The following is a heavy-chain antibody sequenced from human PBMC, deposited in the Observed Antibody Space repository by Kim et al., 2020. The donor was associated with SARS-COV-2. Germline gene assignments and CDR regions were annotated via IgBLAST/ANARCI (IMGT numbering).Heavy chain of an antibody. CDR3: ARESLVNYYGMDL. CDR2: INPNSGGT. CDR1: GYTFTGYY. V-gene: IGHV1-2*02. J-gene: IGHJ6*02. Sequence: ASVKVSCKASGYTFTGYYMHWVRQAPGQGLEWMGWINPNSGGTNYAQKFQGRVTMTRDTSISTAYMELSRLRSDDTAVYYCARESLVNYYGMDLWGQGTTVTVSS. D-gene: IGHD6-6*01.